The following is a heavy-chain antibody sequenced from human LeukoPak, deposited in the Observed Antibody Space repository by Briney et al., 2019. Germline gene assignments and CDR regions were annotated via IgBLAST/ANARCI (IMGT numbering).Heavy chain of an antibody. Sequence: PGGSLRLSCAASGFTVTSSYMTWVRQTPGKGLEWVSVIYPTGATYYADSVKGRFTISRDNSKNTVSLQMNSLRADDTALYYCARRILGPIDDWGKGTLVTVSS. V-gene: IGHV3-53*01. CDR1: GFTVTSSY. CDR3: ARRILGPIDD. J-gene: IGHJ4*02. D-gene: IGHD2/OR15-2a*01. CDR2: IYPTGAT.